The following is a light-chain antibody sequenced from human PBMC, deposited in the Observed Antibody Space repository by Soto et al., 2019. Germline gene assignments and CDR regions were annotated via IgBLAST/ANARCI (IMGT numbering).Light chain of an antibody. CDR1: SSDVGGYNY. J-gene: IGLJ3*02. CDR2: QVY. Sequence: QSALTQPASVSGSLGQSITISCTGTSSDVGGYNYVSWYQHHPGKAPQLIIYQVYSRPSGVSNRFSGSKFGNTASLSISGLQADDEADYYCSSYTRTTTFVVFGGGTKLTVL. CDR3: SSYTRTTTFVV. V-gene: IGLV2-14*01.